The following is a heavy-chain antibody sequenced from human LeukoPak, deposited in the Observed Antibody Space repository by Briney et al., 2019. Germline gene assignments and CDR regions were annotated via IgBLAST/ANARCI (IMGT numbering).Heavy chain of an antibody. J-gene: IGHJ4*02. Sequence: GGSLRLSCAASGFIVTSTYMSWVRQAPGKGLEWVSIIYSDGSTTSYADSVKGRFTISRDNSKNTLYLQMNSLRAEDTAVYYCARDTNGEGLNYWGQGTLVTVSS. CDR3: ARDTNGEGLNY. D-gene: IGHD4-17*01. CDR2: IYSDGSTT. V-gene: IGHV3-66*01. CDR1: GFIVTSTY.